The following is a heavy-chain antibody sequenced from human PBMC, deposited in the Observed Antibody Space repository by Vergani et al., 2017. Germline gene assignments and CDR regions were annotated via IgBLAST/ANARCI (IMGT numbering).Heavy chain of an antibody. D-gene: IGHD3-22*01. CDR1: GVSLSGYF. Sequence: QVQLQQWGAGLLKPSETLSLTCGVSGVSLSGYFWSWIRQTPGKGLEWIGEVNHRGTANYNPSLQSRVIISFDPSKSHVSLNVTSVTAADTDTYYCARGFRGLRGSYYLYFDYWGQGSLVTISS. J-gene: IGHJ4*02. CDR3: ARGFRGLRGSYYLYFDY. CDR2: VNHRGTA. V-gene: IGHV4-34*02.